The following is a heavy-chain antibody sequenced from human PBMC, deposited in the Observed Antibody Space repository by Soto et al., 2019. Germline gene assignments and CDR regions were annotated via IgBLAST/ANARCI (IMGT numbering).Heavy chain of an antibody. D-gene: IGHD1-26*01. Sequence: QVQLVESGGGVVQPGRSPRLSCAASGFIFRNFGMHWVRRAPGKGLEWVAVISGDGNDKYYPDSMKGRFTISRDNFNHTLYLQLNSLRPEDTAVYHCVQGASTAHQPLDSWGQGVLVTVSS. J-gene: IGHJ4*02. CDR2: ISGDGNDK. CDR3: VQGASTAHQPLDS. V-gene: IGHV3-30*03. CDR1: GFIFRNFG.